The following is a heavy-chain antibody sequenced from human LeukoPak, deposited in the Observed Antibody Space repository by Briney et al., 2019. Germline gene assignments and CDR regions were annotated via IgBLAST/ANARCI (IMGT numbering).Heavy chain of an antibody. D-gene: IGHD2-2*01. CDR1: GDSLTGYY. J-gene: IGHJ6*02. CDR2: IHYSGNT. CDR3: ARLDSSLAHCGLDV. Sequence: SETLSLTCTVSGDSLTGYYWAWIRQPPGKGLEWIGYIHYSGNTNYNPSLKSRVTISVDTSRNQFSLKLNSVTAADTAVYYSARLDSSLAHCGLDVWGQGTTVTVSS. V-gene: IGHV4-59*08.